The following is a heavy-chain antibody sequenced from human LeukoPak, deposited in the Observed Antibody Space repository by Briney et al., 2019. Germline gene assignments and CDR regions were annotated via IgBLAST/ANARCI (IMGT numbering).Heavy chain of an antibody. CDR1: GGSISSSSYY. J-gene: IGHJ4*02. CDR3: ARHLRAARYCGSSSCYDFDY. D-gene: IGHD2-2*01. V-gene: IGHV4-39*01. CDR2: IYYSGST. Sequence: SETLSLTCTVSGGSISSSSYYWGWIRQPPGKGLEWIGSIYYSGSTYYNPSLKSRVTISVDTSKNPFSLKLSSVTATDTAVYYCARHLRAARYCGSSSCYDFDYWGQGTLVTVSS.